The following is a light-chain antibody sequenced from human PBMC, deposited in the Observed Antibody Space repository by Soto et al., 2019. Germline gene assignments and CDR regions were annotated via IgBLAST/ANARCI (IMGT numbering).Light chain of an antibody. CDR2: AAS. Sequence: DIQMTQSPSSLSASVGDRVTITCRASQGINSNLAWFQQKPGGAPKSLIYAASSLQSGVPFKFSGSGSGTDLTLTITSLQPEDVATYYCQQYYADPFTFGPGTTVDIK. J-gene: IGKJ3*01. V-gene: IGKV1-16*02. CDR1: QGINSN. CDR3: QQYYADPFT.